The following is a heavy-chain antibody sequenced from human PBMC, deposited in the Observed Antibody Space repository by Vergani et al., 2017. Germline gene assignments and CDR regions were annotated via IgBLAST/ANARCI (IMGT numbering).Heavy chain of an antibody. Sequence: QVQLVQSGAEVKKPGSSVKVSCKASGYTFTGYYMHWVRQAPGQGLEWMGWINPNSGGTNYAQKFQGRVTMTRDTSISTAYMELSRLRSDDTAVYYCARGDIVVVAAATDWFDPWGQGTLVTVSS. D-gene: IGHD2-2*01. J-gene: IGHJ5*02. CDR1: GYTFTGYY. CDR3: ARGDIVVVAAATDWFDP. V-gene: IGHV1-2*02. CDR2: INPNSGGT.